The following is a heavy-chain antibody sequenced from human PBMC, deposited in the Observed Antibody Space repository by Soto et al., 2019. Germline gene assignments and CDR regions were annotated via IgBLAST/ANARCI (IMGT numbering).Heavy chain of an antibody. D-gene: IGHD6-19*01. CDR2: IMKDGSLT. CDR1: GFTFNNYW. V-gene: IGHV3-7*04. CDR3: VGNDGWYRLAS. J-gene: IGHJ4*02. Sequence: EVQLVESGGGLVQPGGSLRLSCAASGFTFNNYWMTWVRQAPGQGLEWVANIMKDGSLTEYVDLVKGRFTISRDNVKNSLDLQMDRLGVEDTAVYYCVGNDGWYRLASGGQGSLVIVSS.